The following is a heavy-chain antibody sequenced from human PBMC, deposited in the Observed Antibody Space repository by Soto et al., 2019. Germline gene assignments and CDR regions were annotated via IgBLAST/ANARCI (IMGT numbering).Heavy chain of an antibody. D-gene: IGHD3-22*01. J-gene: IGHJ3*02. V-gene: IGHV3-23*01. CDR3: AKAHYYDSSGYYFDAFDI. CDR2: ISGSGGST. CDR1: GFTFSSYA. Sequence: GGSLRLSCAASGFTFSSYAMSWVRQAPGKGLEWVSAISGSGGSTYYADSVKGRFTISRDNSKNTLYLQMNSLRAEDTAVYYCAKAHYYDSSGYYFDAFDIWGQGTMVTVSS.